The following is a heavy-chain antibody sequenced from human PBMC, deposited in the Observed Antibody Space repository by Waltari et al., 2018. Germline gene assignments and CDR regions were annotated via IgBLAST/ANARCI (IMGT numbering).Heavy chain of an antibody. V-gene: IGHV1-24*01. CDR1: GDTLTALP. CDR2: FDPDDGEA. J-gene: IGHJ3*02. D-gene: IGHD1-1*01. CDR3: ATSLAEGWNPHAFDI. Sequence: QVQLVQSGPAVKKPGAPVTVVCNASGDTLTALPMHWVRQARGKGLEWMGGFDPDDGEAIYAQEFQSRVTMTEDTSTDTAYMELSSLRSEDTAVYYCATSLAEGWNPHAFDIWGQGTMVTVSS.